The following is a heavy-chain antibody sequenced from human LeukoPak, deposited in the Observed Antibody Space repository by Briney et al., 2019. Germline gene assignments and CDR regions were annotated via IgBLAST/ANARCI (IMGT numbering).Heavy chain of an antibody. CDR3: ARASHDSSGYYQLDY. CDR1: GGSISSGDYY. J-gene: IGHJ4*02. V-gene: IGHV4-30-4*01. Sequence: SETLPLTCTVSGGSISSGDYYWSWIRQPPGKGLEWIGYIYYSGSTYYNPSLKSRVTISVDTSKNQFSLKLSSVTAADTAVYYCARASHDSSGYYQLDYWGQGTLVTVSS. D-gene: IGHD3-22*01. CDR2: IYYSGST.